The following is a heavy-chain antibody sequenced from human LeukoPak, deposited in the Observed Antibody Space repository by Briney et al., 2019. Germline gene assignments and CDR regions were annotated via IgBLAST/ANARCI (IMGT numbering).Heavy chain of an antibody. CDR1: GFTFSSYG. V-gene: IGHV3-30*18. Sequence: LAGGSLRLSCAASGFTFSSYGMHWVRQAPGKGLEWVAVISYGGSNKYYADSVKGRFTISRDNSKNTLYLQMNSLRAEDTAVYYCAKDGWFRELSASVPSDLDYWGQGTLVTVSS. D-gene: IGHD3-10*01. CDR2: ISYGGSNK. CDR3: AKDGWFRELSASVPSDLDY. J-gene: IGHJ4*02.